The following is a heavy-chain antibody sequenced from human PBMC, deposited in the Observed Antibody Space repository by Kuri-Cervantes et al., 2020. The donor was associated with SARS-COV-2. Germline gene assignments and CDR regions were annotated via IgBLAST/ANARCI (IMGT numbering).Heavy chain of an antibody. D-gene: IGHD4-17*01. CDR1: GGSISSGGCY. CDR2: VYYNGNT. J-gene: IGHJ3*01. Sequence: LRLSCTVSGGSISSGGCYWSWVRQHPGRGPEWIGYVYYNGNTFYSPSLKSRVTMSIDTSRNQFSLRLSSVAAADTAVYYCARGGTTVPTSGAFDFWGQRALVTVSS. V-gene: IGHV4-31*03. CDR3: ARGGTTVPTSGAFDF.